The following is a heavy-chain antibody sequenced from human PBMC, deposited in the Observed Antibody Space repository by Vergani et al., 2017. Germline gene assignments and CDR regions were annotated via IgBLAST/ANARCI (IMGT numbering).Heavy chain of an antibody. CDR1: EFTFSNYA. J-gene: IGHJ6*03. D-gene: IGHD2-2*02. CDR2: ISSSSSYI. Sequence: EVQLLESGGGLVQPGGSLRLTCAASEFTFSNYAMNWVRQAPGKGLEWVSSISSSSSYIYYADSVKGRFTISRDNAKNSLYLQMNSLRAEDTAVYYCSRDAAYCSSTSCYTFYYMDVWGKGTTVTVSS. CDR3: SRDAAYCSSTSCYTFYYMDV. V-gene: IGHV3-21*02.